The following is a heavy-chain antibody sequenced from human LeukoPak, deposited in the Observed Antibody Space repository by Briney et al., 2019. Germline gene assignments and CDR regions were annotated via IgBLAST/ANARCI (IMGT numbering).Heavy chain of an antibody. J-gene: IGHJ4*02. D-gene: IGHD6-13*01. Sequence: SETLSLTCTVSGGSISSYYWGWIRQPPGKGLEWIGSIYHSGSTYYNPSLKSRVTISVDTSKNQFSLKLSSVIAADTAVYYCARGRSSIAAAGRDYWGQGTLVTVSS. CDR1: GGSISSYY. CDR2: IYHSGST. CDR3: ARGRSSIAAAGRDY. V-gene: IGHV4-38-2*02.